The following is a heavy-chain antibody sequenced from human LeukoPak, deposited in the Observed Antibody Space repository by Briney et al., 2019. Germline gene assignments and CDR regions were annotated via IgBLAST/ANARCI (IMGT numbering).Heavy chain of an antibody. V-gene: IGHV4-34*01. J-gene: IGHJ6*02. Sequence: SETLSPTCAVYGGSFSGYYWSWIRQPPGKGLEWIGEINHSGSTNYNPSLKSRVTISVDTSKNQFSLKLSSVTAADTAVYYCARDAPIRRRYYYGMDVWGQGTTVTVSS. CDR1: GGSFSGYY. CDR3: ARDAPIRRRYYYGMDV. CDR2: INHSGST.